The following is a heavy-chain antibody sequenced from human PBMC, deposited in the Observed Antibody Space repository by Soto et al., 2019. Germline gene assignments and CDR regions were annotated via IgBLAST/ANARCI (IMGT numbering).Heavy chain of an antibody. CDR3: ARDYGDLRYYYGMDV. Sequence: SETLSLTCTVSGGSISSNYYCWSWIRQSPGKGLEWIGYIYYSGSTNYNPSLKSRVTISVDTSKNQFSLKLSSVTAADTAVYYCARDYGDLRYYYGMDVWGQRTTVTVSS. J-gene: IGHJ6*02. D-gene: IGHD4-17*01. CDR2: IYYSGST. CDR1: GGSISSNYYC. V-gene: IGHV4-61*01.